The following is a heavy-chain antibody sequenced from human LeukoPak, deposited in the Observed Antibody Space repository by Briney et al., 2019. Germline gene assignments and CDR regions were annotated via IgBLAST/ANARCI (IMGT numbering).Heavy chain of an antibody. CDR2: ISAYNGNT. CDR3: ARAAVESYGLYYFDY. Sequence: ASVKVSCKASGYTFTSYGISWVRQAPGQGLEWMGWISAYNGNTNYAQKLQGRVTMTTDTSTSTAYMELRSLRSDDTAVYYCARAAVESYGLYYFDYWGQGTLVTVSS. CDR1: GYTFTSYG. J-gene: IGHJ4*02. V-gene: IGHV1-18*01. D-gene: IGHD5-18*01.